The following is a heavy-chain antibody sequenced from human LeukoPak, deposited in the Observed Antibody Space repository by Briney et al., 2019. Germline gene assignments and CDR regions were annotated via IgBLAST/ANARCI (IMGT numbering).Heavy chain of an antibody. V-gene: IGHV3-48*03. CDR3: ARARLDSSSSEYYYYMDV. Sequence: GGSLRLSCAASGFTFSSYEMNWVRQAPGKGLEWVSYISSSGSTIYYVDSVKGRFTISRDNAKNSLYLQMNSLRAEDTAVYYCARARLDSSSSEYYYYMDVWGKGTTVTVSS. J-gene: IGHJ6*03. CDR1: GFTFSSYE. CDR2: ISSSGSTI. D-gene: IGHD6-6*01.